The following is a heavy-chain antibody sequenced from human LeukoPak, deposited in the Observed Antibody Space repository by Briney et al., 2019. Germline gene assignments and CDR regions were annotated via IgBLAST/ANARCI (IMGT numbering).Heavy chain of an antibody. CDR2: IIPILGIA. CDR1: GGTFSSYA. CDR3: ARDSFGVTTLESYYGMDV. D-gene: IGHD4-17*01. V-gene: IGHV1-69*04. J-gene: IGHJ6*02. Sequence: SVKVSCKASGGTFSSYAISWVRQAPGQGLEWMGRIIPILGIANYAQKFQGRVTITADKSTSTAYMELSSLRSEDTAVYYCARDSFGVTTLESYYGMDVWGQGTRSPSP.